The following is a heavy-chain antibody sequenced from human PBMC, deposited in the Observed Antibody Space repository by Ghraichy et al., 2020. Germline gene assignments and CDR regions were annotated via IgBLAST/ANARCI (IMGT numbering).Heavy chain of an antibody. CDR3: AKDGGNWEWDY. Sequence: GESLNISCTASGFTFSRYGMHWVRQAADKGLEWMAFIGSDGRNKYHAESVKGRFTISRDNSKNSVYLQMNKLRTEDTAVYYCAKDGGNWEWDYWGQGVLVTVSS. CDR2: IGSDGRNK. V-gene: IGHV3-30*02. J-gene: IGHJ4*02. CDR1: GFTFSRYG. D-gene: IGHD1-26*01.